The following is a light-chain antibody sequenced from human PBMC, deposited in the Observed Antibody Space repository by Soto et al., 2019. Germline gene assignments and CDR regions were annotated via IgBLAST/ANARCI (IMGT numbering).Light chain of an antibody. CDR2: DAS. CDR1: QSVSSY. Sequence: EIVLTQSPATLSVSPGERATLSCRASQSVSSYLAWYQQKPGQAPRLLIYDASNRATGIPARFSGSGSGTDFTLPISSLEPEDFAVYYCQQRSNWPPTFGQGTKVDIK. J-gene: IGKJ1*01. V-gene: IGKV3-11*01. CDR3: QQRSNWPPT.